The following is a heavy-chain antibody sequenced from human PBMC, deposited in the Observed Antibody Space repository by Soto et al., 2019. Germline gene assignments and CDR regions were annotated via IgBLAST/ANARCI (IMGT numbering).Heavy chain of an antibody. CDR2: IIPIFGTT. V-gene: IGHV1-69*13. CDR1: GGTFSGYA. Sequence: SVKVSCKASGGTFSGYAISWLRQSPGQGLEWMGGIIPIFGTTNYAQKFQGRVTITADESTGTAYMELSSLRSEDTAVYYCARFRSYYDNWFDPWGQGTLVTVSS. J-gene: IGHJ5*02. D-gene: IGHD3-10*01. CDR3: ARFRSYYDNWFDP.